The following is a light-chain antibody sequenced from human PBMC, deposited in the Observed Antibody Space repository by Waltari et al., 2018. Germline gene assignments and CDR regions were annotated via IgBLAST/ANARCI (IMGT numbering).Light chain of an antibody. J-gene: IGKJ1*01. CDR2: KAS. V-gene: IGKV1-5*03. Sequence: DIQMTQSPSTLSASVGDRVTLTCRASPTISSWLAWYQQKPGKAPKLLIYKASSLQSGVPSRFSGRGSVTEFTLTITSLQPDDFATYYCQQYHTYWTFGQGTKVEIK. CDR3: QQYHTYWT. CDR1: PTISSW.